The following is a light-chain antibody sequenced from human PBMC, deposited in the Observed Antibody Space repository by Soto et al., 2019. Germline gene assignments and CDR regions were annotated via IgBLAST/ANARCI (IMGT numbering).Light chain of an antibody. CDR2: DVS. J-gene: IGLJ3*02. V-gene: IGLV2-14*03. CDR1: SSDIGSYNY. Sequence: QSALTQPASLSGSPGQSITISCTGTSSDIGSYNYVSWYQQHPGKAPKLMIFDVSYRPSGISDRFSASKSGNTASLTISGLQPEDEADYYCSSYGGSSNLFGGGTKLTVL. CDR3: SSYGGSSNL.